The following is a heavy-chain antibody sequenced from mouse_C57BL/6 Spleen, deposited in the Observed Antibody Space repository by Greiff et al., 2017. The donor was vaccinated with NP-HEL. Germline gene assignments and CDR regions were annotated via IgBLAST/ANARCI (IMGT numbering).Heavy chain of an antibody. V-gene: IGHV1-18*01. J-gene: IGHJ1*03. CDR3: ARGATVVLDWYFDV. Sequence: EVKLMESGPELVKPGASVKIPCKASGYTFTDYNMDWVKQSHGKSLEWIGDINPNNGGTIYNQKFKGKATLTVDKSSSTAYMELRSLTSEDTAVYYCARGATVVLDWYFDVWGTGTTVTVSS. CDR2: INPNNGGT. D-gene: IGHD1-1*01. CDR1: GYTFTDYN.